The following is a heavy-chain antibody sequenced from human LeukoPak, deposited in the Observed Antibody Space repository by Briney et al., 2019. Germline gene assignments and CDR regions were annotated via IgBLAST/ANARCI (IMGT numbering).Heavy chain of an antibody. CDR1: GYTFTSYG. V-gene: IGHV1-18*01. Sequence: ASVKVSCKASGYTFTSYGISWVRQAPGRGLEWMGWISAYNGNTNYAQKLQGRVTMTTDTSTSTAYMELRSLRSDDTAVYYCARDGGLYYYDSSGYYPFDYWGQGTLVTVSS. D-gene: IGHD3-22*01. J-gene: IGHJ4*02. CDR2: ISAYNGNT. CDR3: ARDGGLYYYDSSGYYPFDY.